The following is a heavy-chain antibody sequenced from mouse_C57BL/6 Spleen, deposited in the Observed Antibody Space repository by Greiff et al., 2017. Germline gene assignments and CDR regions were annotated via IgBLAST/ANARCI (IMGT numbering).Heavy chain of an antibody. V-gene: IGHV1-81*01. D-gene: IGHD2-3*01. CDR2: IYPRSGNT. CDR3: ARSSLSQSSYFDY. CDR1: GYTFTSYG. Sequence: QVQLKESGAELARPGASVKLSCKASGYTFTSYGISWVKQRTGQGLEWIGEIYPRSGNTYYTEKFKGKATLTADQSSSTAYMELRSLTSEDSAVYFCARSSLSQSSYFDYWGQGTTLTVSS. J-gene: IGHJ2*01.